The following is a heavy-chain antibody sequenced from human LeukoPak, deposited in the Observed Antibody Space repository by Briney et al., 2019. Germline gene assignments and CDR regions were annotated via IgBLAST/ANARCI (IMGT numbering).Heavy chain of an antibody. D-gene: IGHD6-13*01. CDR1: GVSFSGYY. V-gene: IGHV4-34*01. CDR3: ARAKWEVSSWYGGALNV. J-gene: IGHJ6*02. CDR2: INHSGST. Sequence: PSENLSLTCAVYGVSFSGYYWSWLRQPPGKGLEWIGEINHSGSTNYNPSLKSRVTISVDTSKNQFSLKLSSVTAADTAVYYCARAKWEVSSWYGGALNVWGQGTTVTVSS.